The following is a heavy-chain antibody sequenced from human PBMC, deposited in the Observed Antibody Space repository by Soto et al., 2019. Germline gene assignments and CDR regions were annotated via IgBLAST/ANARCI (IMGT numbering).Heavy chain of an antibody. CDR2: ISAYNGNT. CDR1: GYTFTSYG. J-gene: IGHJ4*02. V-gene: IGHV1-18*01. CDR3: ARGPDYAGYFDY. D-gene: IGHD4-17*01. Sequence: ASVKVSCKASGYTFTSYGISWVRQAPGQGLEWMGWISAYNGNTNYAQKLQGSVTITADESMTTAYMELSGLRSEDTAVYYCARGPDYAGYFDYWGRGTLVTVSS.